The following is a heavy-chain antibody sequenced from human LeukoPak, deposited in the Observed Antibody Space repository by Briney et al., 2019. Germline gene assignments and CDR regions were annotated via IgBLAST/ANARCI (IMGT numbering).Heavy chain of an antibody. D-gene: IGHD1-26*01. CDR2: IRFSGDNT. Sequence: AVSLRFSGAAYGFTFRDSAMTWHRPAPGQGLECVSRIRFSGDNTHYRDSVTGRFSVCRDNFKVTLYRQMNSLRDEDTAIYHCARDIEISTWGLGTMVTVSS. J-gene: IGHJ3*01. CDR1: GFTFRDSA. V-gene: IGHV3-23*01. CDR3: ARDIEIST.